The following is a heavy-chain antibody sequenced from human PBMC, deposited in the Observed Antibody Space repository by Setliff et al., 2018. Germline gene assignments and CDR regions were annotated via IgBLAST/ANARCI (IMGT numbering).Heavy chain of an antibody. CDR1: GGSITNYY. CDR2: IYYSGST. D-gene: IGHD2-8*02. CDR3: TVYNTGSSKDHY. V-gene: IGHV4-59*12. J-gene: IGHJ4*02. Sequence: KPSETLSLTCTVSGGSITNYYWSWIRQPPGKGLEWIGYIYYSGSTNYNPSLKSRVSITVDTSKNQFSLKLSSVTAADTALYYCTVYNTGSSKDHYWGQGTPVTVSS.